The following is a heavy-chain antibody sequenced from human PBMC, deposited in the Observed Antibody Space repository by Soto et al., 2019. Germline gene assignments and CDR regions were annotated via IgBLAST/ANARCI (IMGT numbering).Heavy chain of an antibody. Sequence: QVQLVESGGGVVQPGRSLRLSCAASGFTFSSYAMHWVRQAPGKGLEWVAVISYDGSNKYYADSVKGRFTISRDISKNALYLEMNRVGAEDTAVYYCASAGGLLLDYWGQGTLVTVSS. J-gene: IGHJ4*02. V-gene: IGHV3-30-3*01. D-gene: IGHD2-15*01. CDR2: ISYDGSNK. CDR3: ASAGGLLLDY. CDR1: GFTFSSYA.